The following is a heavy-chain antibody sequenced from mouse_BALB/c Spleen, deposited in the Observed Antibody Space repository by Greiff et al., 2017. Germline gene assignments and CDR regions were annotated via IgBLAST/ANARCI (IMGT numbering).Heavy chain of an antibody. D-gene: IGHD2-10*02. CDR1: GYTFTSYV. V-gene: IGHV1-14*01. CDR2: INPYNDGT. CDR3: KIQYGNYFYYFDY. J-gene: IGHJ2*01. Sequence: EVQLQQSGPELVKPGASVKMSCKASGYTFTSYVMHWVKQKPGQGLEWIGYINPYNDGTKYNEKFKGKATLTSDKSSSTAYMELSSLTSEDSAVYFCKIQYGNYFYYFDYWGQGTTLTVSS.